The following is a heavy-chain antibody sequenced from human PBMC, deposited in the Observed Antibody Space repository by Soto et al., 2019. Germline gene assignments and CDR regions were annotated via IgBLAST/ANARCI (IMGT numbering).Heavy chain of an antibody. CDR3: AGASYYYGSGSYYSAPFAY. Sequence: GSLKISCKGSGYSFTSYWIGWVRQMPGKGLEWMGIIYPGDSDTRYSPSFQGQVTISADKSISTAYLQWSSLKASDTAMYYCAGASYYYGSGSYYSAPFAYWGQGTLVTVSS. CDR2: IYPGDSDT. D-gene: IGHD3-10*01. J-gene: IGHJ4*02. V-gene: IGHV5-51*01. CDR1: GYSFTSYW.